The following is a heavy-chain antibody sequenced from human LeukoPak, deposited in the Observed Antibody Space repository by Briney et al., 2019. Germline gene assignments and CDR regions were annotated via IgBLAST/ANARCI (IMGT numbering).Heavy chain of an antibody. V-gene: IGHV4-59*01. D-gene: IGHD2-15*01. CDR1: GGSITSYY. CDR2: IYYSGST. J-gene: IGHJ4*02. Sequence: SETLSLTCTVSGGSITSYYWSWIRQPPGKGLEWIGYIYYSGSTNYNPSLKSRVTISVETSKNQFSLKLSSVTAADTAVYYCARGGRAASIDYWGQGTLATVSS. CDR3: ARGGRAASIDY.